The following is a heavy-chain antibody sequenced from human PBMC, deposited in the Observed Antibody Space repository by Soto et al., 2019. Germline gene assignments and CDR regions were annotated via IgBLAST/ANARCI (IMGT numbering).Heavy chain of an antibody. D-gene: IGHD6-19*01. CDR3: AKVRGYSSG. CDR2: ISYDGTQT. J-gene: IGHJ4*02. V-gene: IGHV3-30*18. CDR1: GSTFRSHA. Sequence: PGGSLRLSCGASGSTFRSHAMHWVRQTPDKGLEWVAKISYDGTQTHYPDSVRGRFTISRDNSMNTLDLQMNSLRAEDTAVYYCAKVRGYSSGWGQGTLVTVSS.